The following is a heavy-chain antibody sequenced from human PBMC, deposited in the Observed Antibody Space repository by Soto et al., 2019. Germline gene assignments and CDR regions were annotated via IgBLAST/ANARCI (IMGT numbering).Heavy chain of an antibody. J-gene: IGHJ5*02. CDR3: ARDGGDSSSWYIPPRWFDP. D-gene: IGHD6-13*01. CDR2: IYYSGST. Sequence: QVQLQESGPGLVKPSQTLSLTCTVSGGSISSGGYYWSWTRQHPGKGLEWIGYIYYSGSTYYNPSLKSRVTISVDTSKNQFSLKLSSVTAADTAVYYCARDGGDSSSWYIPPRWFDPWGQGTLVTVSS. V-gene: IGHV4-31*03. CDR1: GGSISSGGYY.